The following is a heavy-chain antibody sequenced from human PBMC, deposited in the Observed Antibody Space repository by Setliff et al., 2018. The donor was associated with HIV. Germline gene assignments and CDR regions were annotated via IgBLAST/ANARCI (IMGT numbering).Heavy chain of an antibody. CDR2: IFHSGGT. D-gene: IGHD3-10*01. CDR3: ARLYYYGSGNYNDAFDI. CDR1: GSSFSSVYH. Sequence: PSETLSLTCAFSGSSFSSVYHWAWIRQPPGKGLECIGTIFHSGGTYYNPSLKSRVTISVDTSKHQFSLRLSSVTAADTAVYYCARLYYYGSGNYNDAFDIWDQGTMVTVSS. V-gene: IGHV4-38-2*01. J-gene: IGHJ3*02.